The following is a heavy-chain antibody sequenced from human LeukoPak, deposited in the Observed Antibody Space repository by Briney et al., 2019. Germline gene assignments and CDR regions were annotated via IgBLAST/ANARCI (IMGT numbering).Heavy chain of an antibody. D-gene: IGHD5/OR15-5a*01. CDR3: AGDSPSTWDAFDI. J-gene: IGHJ3*02. Sequence: PGGSLRLSCAASGFTFSDYYMTWIRQAPGKGLEWVSYISSSGSTIYYADSVKGRFTISRDNAKNSLYLQMNSLRAEDTAVYYCAGDSPSTWDAFDIWGQGTMVTVSS. CDR2: ISSSGSTI. V-gene: IGHV3-11*04. CDR1: GFTFSDYY.